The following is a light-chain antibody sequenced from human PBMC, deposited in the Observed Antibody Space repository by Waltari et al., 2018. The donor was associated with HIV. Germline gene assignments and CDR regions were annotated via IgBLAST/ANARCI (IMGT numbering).Light chain of an antibody. Sequence: SYEVSQPPSVSVSPGQTASISCSGDKLADKYVSWYQQKPGQSPVLVIFQHNKRPSGIPERFSGSKSGNTATLTIRVTQTMDDADYFCQTWDTSTASYVFVTGTTVTVL. CDR3: QTWDTSTASYV. J-gene: IGLJ1*01. CDR2: QHN. V-gene: IGLV3-1*01. CDR1: KLADKY.